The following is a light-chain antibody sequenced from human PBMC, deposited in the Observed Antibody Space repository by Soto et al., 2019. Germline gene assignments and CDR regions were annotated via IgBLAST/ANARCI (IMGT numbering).Light chain of an antibody. CDR1: QSVSGRH. Sequence: EIVLTQSPGTLSLSPGESAILSCRASQSVSGRHLAWYQQKPGQAPRLLIFDASRRATGIPDRFSGSGSGTDFTLTIARLEPEDFAVYYCQQFATSPRVTFGPGTRLDIK. V-gene: IGKV3-20*01. CDR2: DAS. CDR3: QQFATSPRVT. J-gene: IGKJ3*01.